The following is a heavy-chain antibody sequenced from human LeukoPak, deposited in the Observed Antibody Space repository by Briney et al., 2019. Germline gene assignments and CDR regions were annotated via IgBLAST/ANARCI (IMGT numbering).Heavy chain of an antibody. CDR2: VNHGGSS. J-gene: IGHJ4*02. CDR3: ARVSGLNNFDS. Sequence: PSETLSLTCAVYGGTFIDYYWTWIRQPPGKGLEWIGEVNHGGSSNYNPSLKNRVTISTDMSKNQFSLRLSSVSAADTAVYYCARVSGLNNFDSWGQGTLVTVSS. CDR1: GGTFIDYY. V-gene: IGHV4-34*01. D-gene: IGHD1/OR15-1a*01.